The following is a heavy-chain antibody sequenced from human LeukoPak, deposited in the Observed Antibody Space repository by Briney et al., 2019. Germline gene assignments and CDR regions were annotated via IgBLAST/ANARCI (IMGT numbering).Heavy chain of an antibody. CDR2: IYYSGST. J-gene: IGHJ3*02. Sequence: KPSETLSLTCTVSGGSISSSSYYWSWIRQPPGKGLEWIGYIYYSGSTYYNPSLKSRVTISVDTSKNQFSLKLSSVTAADTAVYYCARTPLWFGDIDIWGQGTMVTVSS. CDR1: GGSISSSSYY. CDR3: ARTPLWFGDIDI. V-gene: IGHV4-30-4*01. D-gene: IGHD3-10*01.